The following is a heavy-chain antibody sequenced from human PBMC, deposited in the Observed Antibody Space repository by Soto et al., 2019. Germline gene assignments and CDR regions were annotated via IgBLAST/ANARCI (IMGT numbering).Heavy chain of an antibody. J-gene: IGHJ4*02. CDR1: GFTFSSYG. V-gene: IGHV3-30*18. D-gene: IGHD2-15*01. Sequence: PGGYLRLSCAASGFTFSSYGMHWVRQAPGKGLEWVAVISYDGSNKYYADSVKGRFTISRDNSKNTLYLQMNSLRAEDTAVYYCAKDRRKVVVAAPFDYWGQGT. CDR2: ISYDGSNK. CDR3: AKDRRKVVVAAPFDY.